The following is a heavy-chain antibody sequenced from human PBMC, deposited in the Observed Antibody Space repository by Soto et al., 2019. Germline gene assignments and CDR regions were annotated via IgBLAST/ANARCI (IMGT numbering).Heavy chain of an antibody. CDR3: ATMGGSGCCRHTDY. CDR2: IYYSGST. V-gene: IGHV4-39*01. CDR1: GGSLSSSSYY. D-gene: IGHD3-22*01. Sequence: LSLTCTDSGGSLSSSSYYWGWIRQPPGKGLEWIGSIYYSGSTYYNPSLKSRVTISVDTSKNQFSLKLSSVTAADTAMYYCATMGGSGCCRHTDYWGQGTLVIVSS. J-gene: IGHJ4*02.